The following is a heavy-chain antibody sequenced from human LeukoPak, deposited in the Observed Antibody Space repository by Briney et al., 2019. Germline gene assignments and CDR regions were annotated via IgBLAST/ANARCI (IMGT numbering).Heavy chain of an antibody. CDR1: GASISGSNYY. Sequence: SETLSLTCTVSGASISGSNYYWGWIRQPPGKALECIGSIYHTGDVYYDPSLKSRVTISVDTSKNQFFLKVPAVTAADTAVYYCARQAITRVKIFGGGNWFDPWGQGTMVTVSS. CDR3: ARQAITRVKIFGGGNWFDP. J-gene: IGHJ5*02. CDR2: IYHTGDV. D-gene: IGHD3-3*01. V-gene: IGHV4-39*01.